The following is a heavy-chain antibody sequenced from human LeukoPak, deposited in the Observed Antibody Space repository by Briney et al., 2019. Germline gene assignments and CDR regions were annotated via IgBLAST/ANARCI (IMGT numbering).Heavy chain of an antibody. V-gene: IGHV3-30-3*01. J-gene: IGHJ4*02. CDR1: GFTFSSYA. CDR3: AKDRGGSYPGGFDS. D-gene: IGHD1-26*01. CDR2: ISYDGSNK. Sequence: GGSLRLSCAASGFTFSSYAMHWVRQAPGKGLEWVAVISYDGSNKYYADSVKGRFTISRDNSKNTLYLQMNSLRAEDTAVYYCAKDRGGSYPGGFDSWGQGTLVTVSS.